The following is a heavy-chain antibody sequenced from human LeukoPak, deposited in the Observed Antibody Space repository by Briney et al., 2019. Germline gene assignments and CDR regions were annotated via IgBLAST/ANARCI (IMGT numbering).Heavy chain of an antibody. J-gene: IGHJ4*02. CDR2: INPSGGST. CDR1: GYTFTSYY. D-gene: IGHD6-19*01. Sequence: ASVKVSCKASGYTFTSYYMHWVRQAPGQGHEWMGIINPSGGSTSYAQKFQGRVTMTRDTSTSTVYMELSSLRSEDTAVYYCARISSSGWYRGSVGPKKSFDYWGQGTLVTVSS. CDR3: ARISSSGWYRGSVGPKKSFDY. V-gene: IGHV1-46*01.